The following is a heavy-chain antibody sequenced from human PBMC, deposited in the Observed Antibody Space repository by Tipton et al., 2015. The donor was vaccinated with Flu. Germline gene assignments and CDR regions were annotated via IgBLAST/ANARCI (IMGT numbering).Heavy chain of an antibody. V-gene: IGHV4-38-2*01. CDR3: ARRDYSNYVSEPTNWFDS. CDR1: GDSIRSSNYY. Sequence: PGLVKPSETLSLTCGVSGDSIRSSNYYWGWIRQPPGKGLEWIGNTFHSGNSYLNPSLKSRITMSVDSSKNQFSLRLTSVTAADTPVYFCARRDYSNYVSEPTNWFDSWGQGALVTVSS. J-gene: IGHJ5*01. D-gene: IGHD4-11*01. CDR2: TFHSGNS.